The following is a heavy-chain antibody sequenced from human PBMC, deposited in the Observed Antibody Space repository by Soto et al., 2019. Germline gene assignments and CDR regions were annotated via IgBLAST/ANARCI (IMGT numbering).Heavy chain of an antibody. Sequence: VGALRLSSAESGFTFSNYAMHWVRQAPGKGLEWVGVIWYDGNNKYYADSVKGRFTISRDNSNNTLYVQMTSLRAEDTAVYYCARGLHSLFDYWGQGTLVTVSS. D-gene: IGHD2-21*01. CDR3: ARGLHSLFDY. CDR2: IWYDGNNK. CDR1: GFTFSNYA. J-gene: IGHJ4*02. V-gene: IGHV3-33*01.